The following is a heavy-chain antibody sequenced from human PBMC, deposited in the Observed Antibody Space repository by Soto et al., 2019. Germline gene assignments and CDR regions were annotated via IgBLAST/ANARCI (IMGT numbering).Heavy chain of an antibody. J-gene: IGHJ6*02. V-gene: IGHV3-7*01. CDR1: GFTFRDYW. CDR2: IKQDGSEK. Sequence: PGGSLRLSCAASGFTFRDYWMSWVRQAPGKGLEWVATIKQDGSEKYYVDSVEGRFTISRDNAKNSLYLQMNSLRAEDSALYYCASNRVLLMGDGIQDYYGMDVCGQGTTVTVSS. CDR3: ASNRVLLMGDGIQDYYGMDV. D-gene: IGHD2-8*01.